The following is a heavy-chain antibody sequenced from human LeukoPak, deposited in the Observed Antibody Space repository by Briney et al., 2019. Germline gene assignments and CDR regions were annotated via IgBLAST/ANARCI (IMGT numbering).Heavy chain of an antibody. CDR2: IYNSGST. Sequence: SETLSLTCTVSGGSISSGGYYWSWIRQHPGKGLEWIGYIYNSGSTYYNPSLKSRVTISVDTSKNQFSLKLSSVTAADTAVYYCARGNYYDSSGYSGETYYFDYWGQGTLVTVSS. J-gene: IGHJ4*02. CDR1: GGSISSGGYY. D-gene: IGHD3-22*01. V-gene: IGHV4-31*03. CDR3: ARGNYYDSSGYSGETYYFDY.